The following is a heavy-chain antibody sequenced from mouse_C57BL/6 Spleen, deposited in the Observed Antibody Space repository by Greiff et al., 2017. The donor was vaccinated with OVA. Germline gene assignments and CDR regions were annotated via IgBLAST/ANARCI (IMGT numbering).Heavy chain of an antibody. CDR2: ISDGGSYT. CDR3: ARDDGYYREDAMDY. D-gene: IGHD2-3*01. V-gene: IGHV5-4*01. CDR1: GFTFSSYA. J-gene: IGHJ4*01. Sequence: EVHLVESGGGLVKPGGSLKLSCAASGFTFSSYAMSWVRQTPEKRLEWVATISDGGSYTYYPDNVKGRFTISRDNAKNNLYLQMSHLKSEDTAMYYCARDDGYYREDAMDYWGQGTSVTVSS.